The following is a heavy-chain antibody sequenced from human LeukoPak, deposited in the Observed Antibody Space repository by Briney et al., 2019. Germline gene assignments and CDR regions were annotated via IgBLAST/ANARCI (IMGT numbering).Heavy chain of an antibody. J-gene: IGHJ4*02. D-gene: IGHD4/OR15-4a*01. Sequence: PSETLSLTCTVSGGSIDSSSYYWGWIRQPPGKGLEWIGSIYYSGSTYYNPSLKSRVTISVDTSQNQFSLKLSSVTAADAAVYYCSSSDYVYYFDYWGQGTLVTVSS. CDR2: IYYSGST. CDR1: GGSIDSSSYY. CDR3: SSSDYVYYFDY. V-gene: IGHV4-39*01.